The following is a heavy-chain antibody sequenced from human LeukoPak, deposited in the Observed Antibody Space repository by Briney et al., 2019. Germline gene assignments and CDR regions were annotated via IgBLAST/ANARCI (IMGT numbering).Heavy chain of an antibody. CDR3: ARDVGLVVVAATPGY. D-gene: IGHD2-15*01. V-gene: IGHV1-46*01. Sequence: GASVKVSCKASGYTFISYYIHWARHAPGQGLEWMGIIDPSGNRTYYAQRCQGRVTMTRDTSTSTVYMELSSLRSKDTAFYYCARDVGLVVVAATPGYWGQGTLVTVSS. CDR2: IDPSGNRT. CDR1: GYTFISYY. J-gene: IGHJ4*02.